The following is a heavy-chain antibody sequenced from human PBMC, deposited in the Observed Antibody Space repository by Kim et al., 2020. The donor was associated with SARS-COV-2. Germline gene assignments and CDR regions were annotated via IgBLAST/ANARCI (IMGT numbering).Heavy chain of an antibody. Sequence: EDSGKGRFTITRDNAKNTLYLQMTSLRAEDTAVYYCVRGREYYDSSGYYYWGQGTLVTVSS. CDR3: VRGREYYDSSGYYY. D-gene: IGHD3-22*01. J-gene: IGHJ4*02. V-gene: IGHV3-74*01.